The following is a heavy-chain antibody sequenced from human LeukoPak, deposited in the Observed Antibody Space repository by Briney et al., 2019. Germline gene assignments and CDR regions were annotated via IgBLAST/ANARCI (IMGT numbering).Heavy chain of an antibody. CDR3: ARRGEAMDPFDY. V-gene: IGHV5-51*01. CDR2: IYPGDYDT. D-gene: IGHD5-18*01. Sequence: GESLKVSCKASGYSFSSYWIAWVRQMPGKGLEWMGIIYPGDYDTRYSPSFQGQVTISADKSINTAYLQWSSLKASDTAIYYCARRGEAMDPFDYWGQGTLVTVSS. CDR1: GYSFSSYW. J-gene: IGHJ4*02.